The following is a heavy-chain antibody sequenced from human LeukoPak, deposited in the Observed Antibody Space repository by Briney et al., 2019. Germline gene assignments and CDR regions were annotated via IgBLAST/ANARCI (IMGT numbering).Heavy chain of an antibody. CDR2: INHSGST. J-gene: IGHJ5*02. V-gene: IGHV4-34*01. Sequence: SETLSLTCAVYGGSFSGYYWSWIRQPPGKGLEWIGEINHSGSTNYNPSLKSRVTISVDTSKNQFSLKLSSVTAADTAMYYCARHPPNRAYNWFDPWGQGTLVTVSS. CDR3: ARHPPNRAYNWFDP. CDR1: GGSFSGYY. D-gene: IGHD1-14*01.